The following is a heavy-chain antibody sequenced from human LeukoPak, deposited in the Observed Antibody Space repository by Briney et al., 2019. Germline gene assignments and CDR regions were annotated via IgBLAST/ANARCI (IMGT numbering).Heavy chain of an antibody. D-gene: IGHD5-18*01. CDR3: ARSGYSYGYSNYYYYMDV. J-gene: IGHJ6*03. CDR2: ISAYNGNT. CDR1: GYTFTSYG. V-gene: IGHV1-18*01. Sequence: ASVKVSCKASGYTFTSYGISWVRQAPGQGLEWMGWISAYNGNTNYAQKLQGRVTMTTDTSTSIAYMELRSLRSDDTAVYYCARSGYSYGYSNYYYYMDVWGKGTTVTISS.